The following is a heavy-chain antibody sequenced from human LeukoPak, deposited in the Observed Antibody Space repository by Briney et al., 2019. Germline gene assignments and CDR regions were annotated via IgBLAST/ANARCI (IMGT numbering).Heavy chain of an antibody. CDR3: ARVSGLEVRF. CDR2: ISGSSSTI. Sequence: PXRGLXWLSYISGSSSTIYYADSVRGRFTISRDNAKDSLYLQMNSLRDEDTAVYYCARVSGLEVRFWGQGTLVTVSS. D-gene: IGHD1-7*01. V-gene: IGHV3-48*02. J-gene: IGHJ4*02.